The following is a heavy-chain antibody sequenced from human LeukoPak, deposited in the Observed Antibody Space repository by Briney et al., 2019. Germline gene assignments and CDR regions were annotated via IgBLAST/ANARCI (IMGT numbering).Heavy chain of an antibody. V-gene: IGHV1-8*01. D-gene: IGHD2-2*01. J-gene: IGHJ6*02. CDR2: MNPNRGNT. CDR1: GYTFTSYD. CDR3: VRGEGLVPAAIEDYYYYGMDV. Sequence: ASVKLSCTASGYTFTSYDINWVRQATGQRLEWMGWMNPNRGNTGYAQKFQGRVTMTRNTSISTAYMELSSLRSEDTAVYYCVRGEGLVPAAIEDYYYYGMDVWGQGTTVTVSS.